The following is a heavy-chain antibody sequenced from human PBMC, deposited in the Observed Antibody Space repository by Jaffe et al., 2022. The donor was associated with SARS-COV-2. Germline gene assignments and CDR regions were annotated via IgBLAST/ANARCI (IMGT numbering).Heavy chain of an antibody. V-gene: IGHV3-23*01. D-gene: IGHD3-3*01. CDR3: AKELTISKEKYYYYYGMDV. Sequence: EVQLLESGGGLVQPGGSLRLSCAASGFTFSSYAMSWVRQAPGKGLEWVSAISGSGGSTYYADSVKGRFTISRDNSKNTLYLQMNSLRAEDTAVYYCAKELTISKEKYYYYYGMDVWGQGTTVTVSS. CDR2: ISGSGGST. J-gene: IGHJ6*02. CDR1: GFTFSSYA.